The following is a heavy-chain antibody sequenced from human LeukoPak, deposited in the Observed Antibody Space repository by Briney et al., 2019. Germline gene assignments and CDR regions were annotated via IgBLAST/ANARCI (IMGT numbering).Heavy chain of an antibody. CDR1: GGTFSSYA. D-gene: IGHD2-21*02. Sequence: SVKVSRKASGGTFSSYAISWVRQAPGQGLEWMGGIIPIFGTANYAQKFQGRVTITTDESTSTAYMELSSLRSEDTAVYYCATYCGGDCYPDYWGQGTLVTVSS. CDR2: IIPIFGTA. V-gene: IGHV1-69*05. CDR3: ATYCGGDCYPDY. J-gene: IGHJ4*02.